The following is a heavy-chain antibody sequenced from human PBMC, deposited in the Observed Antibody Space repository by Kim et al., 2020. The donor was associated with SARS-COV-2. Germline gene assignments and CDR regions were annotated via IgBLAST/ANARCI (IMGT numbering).Heavy chain of an antibody. CDR2: ISYDGSNK. CDR1: GFTFSSYG. Sequence: GGSLRLSCAASGFTFSSYGMHWVRQAPGKGLEWVAVISYDGSNKYYADSVKGRFTISRDNSKNTLYMQMNSLRAEDTAVYYCARDRAISSGWSALFDYWG. J-gene: IGHJ4*01. CDR3: ARDRAISSGWSALFDY. V-gene: IGHV3-33*05. D-gene: IGHD6-19*01.